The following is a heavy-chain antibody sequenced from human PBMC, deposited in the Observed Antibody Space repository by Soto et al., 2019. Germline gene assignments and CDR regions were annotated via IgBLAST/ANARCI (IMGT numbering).Heavy chain of an antibody. CDR2: ISAYNGNT. CDR3: ARGKRQLVRGVSAFDI. V-gene: IGHV1-18*01. J-gene: IGHJ3*02. CDR1: GYTFTSYG. Sequence: QVQLVQSGAEVKKPGASVTVSCKASGYTFTSYGISWVRQAPGQGLEWMGWISAYNGNTNYAQKLQGRVTMTTDTSTSTAYRELRSLRSDDTAVYYCARGKRQLVRGVSAFDIWGQGTMVTVSS. D-gene: IGHD6-6*01.